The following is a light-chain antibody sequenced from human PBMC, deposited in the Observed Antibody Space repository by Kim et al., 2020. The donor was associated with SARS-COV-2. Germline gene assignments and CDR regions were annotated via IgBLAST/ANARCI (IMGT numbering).Light chain of an antibody. CDR1: QSVRTY. CDR3: QQYYDWPLT. Sequence: VPPGEQATLSCRAPQSVRTYLAWYQQKPGQAPRVLIYGASTRATGIPARFSGSGYGTEFTLTISSLQSEDFAVYYCQQYYDWPLTFGGGTKVDIK. CDR2: GAS. V-gene: IGKV3-15*01. J-gene: IGKJ4*01.